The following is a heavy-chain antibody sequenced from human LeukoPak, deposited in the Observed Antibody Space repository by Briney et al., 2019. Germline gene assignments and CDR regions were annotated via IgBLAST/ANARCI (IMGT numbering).Heavy chain of an antibody. Sequence: SETLSLTCTVSGGTISSSSYYWGWIRQPPGKGLEWIGSIYYSGSTYYNPSLKSRVTISVDTSKNQFSLKLSSVTAADTAVYYCARHSVATISFDYWGQGTLVTVSS. CDR2: IYYSGST. CDR1: GGTISSSSYY. CDR3: ARHSVATISFDY. D-gene: IGHD5-24*01. J-gene: IGHJ4*02. V-gene: IGHV4-39*01.